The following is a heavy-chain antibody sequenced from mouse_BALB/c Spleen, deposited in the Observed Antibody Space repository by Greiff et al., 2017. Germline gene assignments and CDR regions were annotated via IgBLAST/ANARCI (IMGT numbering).Heavy chain of an antibody. CDR2: ISDGGSYT. CDR1: GFTFSDYY. J-gene: IGHJ3*01. CDR3: ARGDGSSPAWFAY. D-gene: IGHD1-1*01. Sequence: EVQRVESGGGLVKPGGSLKLSCAASGFTFSDYYMYWVRQTPEKRLEWVATISDGGSYTYYPDSVKGRFTISRDNAKNNLYLQMSSLKSEDTAMYYCARGDGSSPAWFAYWGQGTLVTVSA. V-gene: IGHV5-4*02.